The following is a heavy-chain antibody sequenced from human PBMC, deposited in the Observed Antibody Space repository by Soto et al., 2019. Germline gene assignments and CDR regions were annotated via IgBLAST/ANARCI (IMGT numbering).Heavy chain of an antibody. D-gene: IGHD4-4*01. J-gene: IGHJ4*02. CDR3: ATTDNSAWVFDK. CDR1: GYIFSNYG. V-gene: IGHV1-18*01. CDR2: ISGHNGET. Sequence: QFQLVQSGGEVKKPGASVKVPCKASGYIFSNYGISWVRQAPGQGLEWMGWISGHNGETKYAQKFQGRVTMTTDTSTNTAYLEVSGLRSGDTATYYCATTDNSAWVFDKWGQGTLVTVSS.